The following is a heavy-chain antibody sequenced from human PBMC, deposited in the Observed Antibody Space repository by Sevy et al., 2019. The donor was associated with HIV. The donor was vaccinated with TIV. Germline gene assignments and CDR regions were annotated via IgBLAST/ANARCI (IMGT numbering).Heavy chain of an antibody. Sequence: SETLSLTCTVSGDSFSSYFWAWIRQPAGKGLEWIGRINTSGSTNYNPSLKSRVTVSVDTSKSQFSLKVTSLTAADTAIYFCARSNWVTATNGFSKSYYFDYWGQGSLVTVSS. CDR2: INTSGST. CDR1: GDSFSSYF. D-gene: IGHD7-27*01. CDR3: ARSNWVTATNGFSKSYYFDY. V-gene: IGHV4-4*07. J-gene: IGHJ4*02.